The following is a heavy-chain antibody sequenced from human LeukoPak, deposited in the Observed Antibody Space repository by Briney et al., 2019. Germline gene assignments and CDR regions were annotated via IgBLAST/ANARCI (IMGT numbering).Heavy chain of an antibody. CDR1: GFPFSSYW. D-gene: IGHD1-26*01. CDR3: AKGGKWDVTPFDD. Sequence: GGSLRLSCVASGFPFSSYWMTWVRQAPGKGLEWVSAISGSGGSTYYADSVKGRFTISRDNSKDTLYLQVNSLRAEDTAVYYCAKGGKWDVTPFDDWGQGTLVTVSS. J-gene: IGHJ4*02. V-gene: IGHV3-23*01. CDR2: ISGSGGST.